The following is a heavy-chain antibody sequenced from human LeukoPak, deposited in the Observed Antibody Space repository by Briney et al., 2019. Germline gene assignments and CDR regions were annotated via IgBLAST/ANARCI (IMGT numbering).Heavy chain of an antibody. V-gene: IGHV3-9*01. CDR2: VSWNSGSI. Sequence: PGGSLRLSCAASGFTFDDYAMHWVRQAPGKGLECVSGVSWNSGSIGYADSVKGRFTISRDNAKNSLYLQMNSLRAEDTALYYCAKSPAGYSYGSWFDPWGQGTLVTVSS. CDR3: AKSPAGYSYGSWFDP. J-gene: IGHJ5*02. CDR1: GFTFDDYA. D-gene: IGHD5-18*01.